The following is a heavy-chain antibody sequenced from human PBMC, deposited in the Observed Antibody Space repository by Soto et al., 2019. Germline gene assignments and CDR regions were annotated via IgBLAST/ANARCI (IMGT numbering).Heavy chain of an antibody. CDR1: GFTFNNSA. Sequence: GGSLRLSCAASGFTFNNSAMSWVRQAPGKVLHWVSSFSGTVGNTYYAESVKGRFTISRDTSKNTVYLQMNSLRAEDTAIYYCAKGTMGAPFYYFDYWGQGTLVTVSS. V-gene: IGHV3-23*01. J-gene: IGHJ4*02. CDR3: AKGTMGAPFYYFDY. CDR2: FSGTVGNT. D-gene: IGHD1-26*01.